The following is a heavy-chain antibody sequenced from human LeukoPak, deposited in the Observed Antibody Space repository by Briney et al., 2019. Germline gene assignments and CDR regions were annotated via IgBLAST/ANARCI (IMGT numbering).Heavy chain of an antibody. Sequence: ASVKVSCKASGYTFTGYYMHWVRQAPGRGLEWMGRINPNSSGTNYAQKFQGRVTMTRDTSISTAYMELSRLRSDDTAVYYCARDGSFGYSYGSDYWGQGTLVTVSS. CDR2: INPNSSGT. D-gene: IGHD5-18*01. CDR1: GYTFTGYY. V-gene: IGHV1-2*06. J-gene: IGHJ4*02. CDR3: ARDGSFGYSYGSDY.